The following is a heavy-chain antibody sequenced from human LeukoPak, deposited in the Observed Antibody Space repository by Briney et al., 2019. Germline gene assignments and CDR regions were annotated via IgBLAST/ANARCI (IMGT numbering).Heavy chain of an antibody. CDR2: IYHSGST. CDR1: GYSISSGYY. CDR3: ARGGTMVRGVIIHYYYYGMDV. V-gene: IGHV4-38-2*02. J-gene: IGHJ6*02. D-gene: IGHD3-10*01. Sequence: SETLSLTCTVSGYSISSGYYWGWIRQPPGKGLEWIGSIYHSGSTYYNPSLKSRVTISVDKSKNQFSLKLSSVTAADTAVYYCARGGTMVRGVIIHYYYYGMDVWGQGTTVTVSS.